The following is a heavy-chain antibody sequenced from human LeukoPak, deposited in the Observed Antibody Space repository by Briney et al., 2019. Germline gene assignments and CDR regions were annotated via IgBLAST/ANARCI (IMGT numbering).Heavy chain of an antibody. CDR2: TYYRSKWYN. CDR3: ARGGMRGFDY. CDR1: GDSVSSNSAT. Sequence: KPSQTLSLTCAISGDSVSSNSATWNWISQSPSRGLEWLGRTYYRSKWYNEYTISVKSRITINPDTSKNQFSLQLNSVTPEDTAVYYCARGGMRGFDYWGQGTLVTVSS. J-gene: IGHJ4*02. D-gene: IGHD3-16*01. V-gene: IGHV6-1*01.